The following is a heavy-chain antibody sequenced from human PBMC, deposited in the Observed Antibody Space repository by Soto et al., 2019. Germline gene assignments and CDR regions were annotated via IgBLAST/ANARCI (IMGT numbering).Heavy chain of an antibody. CDR2: ISYDGSNK. Sequence: QVQLVESGGGVVQPGRSLRLSCAASGFTFSSYAMHWVRQAPGKGLEWVAVISYDGSNKYYADSVKGRFTISRDNSKNTLYLQMNSLRAEDTAVYYCARDYYGSGSSQDYWGQGTLVTVSS. CDR1: GFTFSSYA. D-gene: IGHD3-10*01. V-gene: IGHV3-30-3*01. CDR3: ARDYYGSGSSQDY. J-gene: IGHJ4*02.